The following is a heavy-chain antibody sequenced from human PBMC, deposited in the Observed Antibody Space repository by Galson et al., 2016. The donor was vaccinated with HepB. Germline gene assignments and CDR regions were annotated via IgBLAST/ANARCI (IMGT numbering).Heavy chain of an antibody. J-gene: IGHJ6*04. Sequence: SLRLSCAASGFTFSAYAMHWVRQAPGKGLEWVALISYDGSNEYYIDSVKGRFTISRDNSKNTLWLEMSSLRAEDEAVYYCARPPSGDHGPGNYCPEYYYYGMDVWGKGTTVTVSS. CDR3: ARPPSGDHGPGNYCPEYYYYGMDV. CDR2: ISYDGSNE. V-gene: IGHV3-30-3*01. CDR1: GFTFSAYA. D-gene: IGHD3-10*01.